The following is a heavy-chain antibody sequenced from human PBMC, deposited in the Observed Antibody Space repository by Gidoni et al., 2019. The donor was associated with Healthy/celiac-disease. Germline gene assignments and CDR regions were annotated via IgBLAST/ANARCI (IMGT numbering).Heavy chain of an antibody. J-gene: IGHJ3*02. D-gene: IGHD2-2*01. CDR1: GYTFTSYY. V-gene: IGHV1-46*01. CDR2: INPSGGST. CDR3: AKCSSTSKNAFDI. Sequence: QAQLVQSGAEVKKPGAAGKVSCKASGYTFTSYYMHWVRQAPGQGLEWMGIINPSGGSTSYAQKFQGRVTMTRDTSTSTVYMELSSLRSEDTAVYYCAKCSSTSKNAFDIWGQGTMVTVSS.